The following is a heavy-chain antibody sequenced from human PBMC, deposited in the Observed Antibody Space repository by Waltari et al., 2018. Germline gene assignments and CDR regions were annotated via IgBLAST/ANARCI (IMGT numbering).Heavy chain of an antibody. D-gene: IGHD5-12*01. CDR1: GGSITSNRHY. J-gene: IGHJ3*01. CDR3: ATYIGASIGTAAFDV. CDR2: VSYRGAT. V-gene: IGHV4-39*02. Sequence: QLQLQESGPGLGKPSETLSLTCNVSGGSITSNRHYWAWIRQPPGQGLEWIATVSYRGATYSSPSLKSRVTVSRDTSKNHLSLKLGSVTAADTAVYYCATYIGASIGTAAFDVWGQGTMVTVSS.